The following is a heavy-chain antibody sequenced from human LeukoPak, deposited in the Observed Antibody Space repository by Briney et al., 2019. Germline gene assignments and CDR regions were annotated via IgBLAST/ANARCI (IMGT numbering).Heavy chain of an antibody. Sequence: SQTLSLTCTVSGGSISSGGYYWSWIRQHPGKGLEWIGYIYYSGSTYYNPSLKSRVTISVDTSKNQFSLKLSSVTAADTAVYYCARRIVATNAFDYWGQGTLVTVSS. D-gene: IGHD5-12*01. CDR2: IYYSGST. CDR3: ARRIVATNAFDY. CDR1: GGSISSGGYY. J-gene: IGHJ4*02. V-gene: IGHV4-31*03.